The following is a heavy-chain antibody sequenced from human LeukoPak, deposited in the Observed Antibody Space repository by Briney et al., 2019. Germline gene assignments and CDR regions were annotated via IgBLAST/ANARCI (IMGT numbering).Heavy chain of an antibody. Sequence: PGGSLRLSCAASGFTFSSYWMSWVRQAPGKGLEWVSAISGSGGSTYYADSVKGRFTISRDNSKNTLYLQMNSLRAEDTAVYYCAKGYSSSWHGRTLDYWGQGTLVTVSS. CDR3: AKGYSSSWHGRTLDY. J-gene: IGHJ4*02. V-gene: IGHV3-23*01. CDR1: GFTFSSYW. D-gene: IGHD6-13*01. CDR2: ISGSGGST.